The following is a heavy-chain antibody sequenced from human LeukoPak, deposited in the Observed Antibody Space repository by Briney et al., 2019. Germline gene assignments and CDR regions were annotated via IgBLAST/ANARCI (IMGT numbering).Heavy chain of an antibody. Sequence: PGGSLRLSCAASGFTFSSYAMSWVRQAPGKGLEWVSAISGSGGSTYYADSVKGRFTISRDNSKNTLYLQMNSLRAEDTAVYYCARDVPLPPLRLYDYAWGSYRYPYYFDYWGQGTLVSVSS. J-gene: IGHJ4*02. CDR2: ISGSGGST. V-gene: IGHV3-23*01. CDR1: GFTFSSYA. CDR3: ARDVPLPPLRLYDYAWGSYRYPYYFDY. D-gene: IGHD3-16*02.